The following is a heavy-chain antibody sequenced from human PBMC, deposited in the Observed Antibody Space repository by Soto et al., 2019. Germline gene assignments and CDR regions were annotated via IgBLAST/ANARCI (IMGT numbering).Heavy chain of an antibody. CDR2: INNEGSNT. CDR1: GFTFSRYW. V-gene: IGHV3-74*01. D-gene: IGHD1-1*01. CDR3: ARDTNRNMDV. J-gene: IGHJ6*02. Sequence: EVQLVESGGGLVQPGGSLRLSCAASGFTFSRYWMHWVRQAPGKGLVWVSRINNEGSNTNHADSVKGRFTISRDNAKNTLYLQMNSLRAEDTAVYYCARDTNRNMDVWGQGTTVTVSS.